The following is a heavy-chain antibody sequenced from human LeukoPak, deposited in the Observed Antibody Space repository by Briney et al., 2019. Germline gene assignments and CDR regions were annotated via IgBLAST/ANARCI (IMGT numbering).Heavy chain of an antibody. Sequence: SVKVSCKASGGTFSSYAISWVRQAPGQGLEWMGRIIPIFGTANCAQKFQGRVTITTDESTSTAYMELSSLRSEDTAVYYCANAGFSSLRGLRQIDAFAIWGQGTMVTVS. CDR3: ANAGFSSLRGLRQIDAFAI. V-gene: IGHV1-69*05. CDR1: GGTFSSYA. D-gene: IGHD6-13*01. J-gene: IGHJ3*02. CDR2: IIPIFGTA.